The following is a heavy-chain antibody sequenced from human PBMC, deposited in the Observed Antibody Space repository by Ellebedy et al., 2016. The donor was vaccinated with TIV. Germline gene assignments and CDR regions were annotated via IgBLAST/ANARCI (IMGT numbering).Heavy chain of an antibody. V-gene: IGHV4-30-4*01. J-gene: IGHJ6*04. Sequence: MPSETLSLTCTVSGGSISSGDYYWSWIRQPPGKGLEWIGYIYYSGSTYYTPSLKSRVTISVDTSKNQFSLKLSSVTAADPAVYYCASGYCSGGSCYSIGYYYYGMDVWGKGTTVTVSS. CDR3: ASGYCSGGSCYSIGYYYYGMDV. CDR2: IYYSGST. D-gene: IGHD2-15*01. CDR1: GGSISSGDYY.